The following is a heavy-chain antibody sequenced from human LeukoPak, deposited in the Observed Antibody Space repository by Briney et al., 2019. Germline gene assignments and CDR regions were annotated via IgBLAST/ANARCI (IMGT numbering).Heavy chain of an antibody. CDR3: ARAEDTSVRGGPYIFDY. J-gene: IGHJ4*02. D-gene: IGHD3-10*02. CDR2: IYYSRST. V-gene: IGHV4-59*01. CDR1: GGSISSYY. Sequence: SETLSLTCTDSGGSISSYYWSWIRQPPGKGLEWIGYIYYSRSTSYNPSLKGRVTISGDTSKNQFSLKLSSVTAADTAVYYCARAEDTSVRGGPYIFDYWGQGALLTVSS.